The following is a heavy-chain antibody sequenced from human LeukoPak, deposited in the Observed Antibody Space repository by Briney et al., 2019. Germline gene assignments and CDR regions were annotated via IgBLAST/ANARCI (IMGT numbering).Heavy chain of an antibody. V-gene: IGHV3-23*01. Sequence: GGSLRLSCVPSGFSFSNYAMSWVRQAPGKGLEWVSSISGSGGSTHYADSVKGRFTISRDKTKNTLYMQMNSLRAEDTAVYYCAKSAYYDASGYYREYYFDFWGQGTLVTVSS. J-gene: IGHJ4*02. CDR3: AKSAYYDASGYYREYYFDF. CDR2: ISGSGGST. D-gene: IGHD3-22*01. CDR1: GFSFSNYA.